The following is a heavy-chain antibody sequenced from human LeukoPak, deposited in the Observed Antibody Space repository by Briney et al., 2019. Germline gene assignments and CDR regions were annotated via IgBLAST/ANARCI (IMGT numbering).Heavy chain of an antibody. Sequence: GGSLRLSCAASGFIVSSNYMSWVRQAPGNGLERVSVIYGDGRTSHSASVRGRFTISRDNSKNIVSLQMNNLRAEDTAVYYCARGRGLGVVSPYFDYWGQGTLVTVSS. CDR3: ARGRGLGVVSPYFDY. V-gene: IGHV3-53*01. CDR1: GFIVSSNY. CDR2: IYGDGRT. J-gene: IGHJ4*02. D-gene: IGHD3-3*01.